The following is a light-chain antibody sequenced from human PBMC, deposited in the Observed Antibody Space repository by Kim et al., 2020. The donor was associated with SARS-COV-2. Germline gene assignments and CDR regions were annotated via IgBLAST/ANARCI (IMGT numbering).Light chain of an antibody. CDR2: DVS. V-gene: IGLV2-11*03. CDR3: SSYAGTYRLL. CDR1: SGDVGGYSH. J-gene: IGLJ2*01. Sequence: GQSVTISCTGTSGDVGGYSHVSWHQQHPGKAPKVVIFDVSQRPAGVPDRFSASKSGNTPSLTISGLQSEDEADYYCSSYAGTYRLLFGGGTQLTVL.